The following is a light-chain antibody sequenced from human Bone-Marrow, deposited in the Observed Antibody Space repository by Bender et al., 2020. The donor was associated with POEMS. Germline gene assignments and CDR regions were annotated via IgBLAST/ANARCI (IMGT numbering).Light chain of an antibody. V-gene: IGLV2-23*01. CDR1: SSDVGSYNL. J-gene: IGLJ1*01. Sequence: QSALTQPASVSGSLGQSITISCTGASSDVGSYNLVSWYQQHPGKAPKLMIYEGNKRPSGVSNRFSGSKSGNTASLTISGLQAEDEADYYCCSFAGSSIFYVFGTGTKVTVL. CDR3: CSFAGSSIFYV. CDR2: EGN.